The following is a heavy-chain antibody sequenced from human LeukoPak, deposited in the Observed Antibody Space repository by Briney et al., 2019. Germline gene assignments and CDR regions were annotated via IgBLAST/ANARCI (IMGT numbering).Heavy chain of an antibody. CDR3: ARDEWLADY. J-gene: IGHJ4*02. D-gene: IGHD6-19*01. CDR1: GYTFTSNY. Sequence: GASVKVSRKASGYTFTSNYIHWVRQAPGQGLEWMGWINTNTGNPTYAQGFTGRFVFSLDTSVSTAYLQISSLKAEDTAVYYCARDEWLADYWGQGTLVTVSS. V-gene: IGHV7-4-1*02. CDR2: INTNTGNP.